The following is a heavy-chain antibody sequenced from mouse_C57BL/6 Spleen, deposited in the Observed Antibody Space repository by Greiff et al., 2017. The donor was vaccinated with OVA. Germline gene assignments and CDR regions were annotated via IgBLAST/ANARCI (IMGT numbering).Heavy chain of an antibody. J-gene: IGHJ4*01. Sequence: QVQLQQSGAELVRPGTSVKMSCKASGYTFTNYWIGWAKQRPGHGLEWIGDIYPGGGYTNYNEKFKGKATLTADKSSSTAYMQFSSLTSEDSAIYYCARGDYYGSSSDAMDYWGQGTSVTVSS. V-gene: IGHV1-63*01. D-gene: IGHD1-1*01. CDR3: ARGDYYGSSSDAMDY. CDR1: GYTFTNYW. CDR2: IYPGGGYT.